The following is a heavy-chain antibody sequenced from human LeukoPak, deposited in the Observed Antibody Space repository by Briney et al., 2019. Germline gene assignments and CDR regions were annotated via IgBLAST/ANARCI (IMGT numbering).Heavy chain of an antibody. CDR3: ARDASPYYDFWSGYYTSLVDV. CDR2: INPNSGGT. J-gene: IGHJ6*04. CDR1: GYTFTGYY. V-gene: IGHV1-2*02. D-gene: IGHD3-3*01. Sequence: ASVKVSCKASGYTFTGYYMHWVRQAPGQGLEWMGWINPNSGGTNYAQKFQGRVTMTRDTSISTAYMELSRLRSDDTAVYYCARDASPYYDFWSGYYTSLVDVWGKGTTVTVSS.